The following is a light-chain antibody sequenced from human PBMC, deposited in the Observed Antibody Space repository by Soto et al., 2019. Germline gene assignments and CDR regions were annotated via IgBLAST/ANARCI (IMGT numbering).Light chain of an antibody. CDR3: QQANSFPIT. CDR1: QSISSW. Sequence: DIQMTQSPSTLSASVGDRVTITCRASQSISSWLAWYQQKPGQAPKLLIYAASVLESGVPSRFSGSGSGTDFTLTISSVQPEDFATYRCQQANSFPITFGQGTRLEIK. CDR2: AAS. V-gene: IGKV1-12*01. J-gene: IGKJ5*01.